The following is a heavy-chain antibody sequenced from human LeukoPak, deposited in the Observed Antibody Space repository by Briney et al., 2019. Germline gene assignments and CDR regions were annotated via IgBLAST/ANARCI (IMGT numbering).Heavy chain of an antibody. J-gene: IGHJ4*02. D-gene: IGHD3-3*01. CDR1: GYTFTSDD. Sequence: ASVKVSCKASGYTFTSDDINWVRQATGQGPEWMGWMNPNSGNTGFAQKFQGRLTMTRDTSISTAYMELSSLRSEDTAVYYCARGSIRAIDYWGQGTLVTVSS. CDR2: MNPNSGNT. CDR3: ARGSIRAIDY. V-gene: IGHV1-8*01.